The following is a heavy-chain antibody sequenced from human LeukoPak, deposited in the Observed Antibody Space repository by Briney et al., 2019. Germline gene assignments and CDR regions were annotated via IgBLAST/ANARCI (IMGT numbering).Heavy chain of an antibody. V-gene: IGHV3-30*18. Sequence: GGSLRLSCAASGFTFSSYGMHWVRQAPGKGLEWVAVKSSDGNGGAYADSASGRFTMSRDNSKSTLFLQMNSLRIDDTAVYYCKKEGHSCGYGGVFDLWGQGTIVTVSS. CDR3: KKEGHSCGYGGVFDL. CDR2: KSSDGNGG. J-gene: IGHJ3*01. D-gene: IGHD3-22*01. CDR1: GFTFSSYG.